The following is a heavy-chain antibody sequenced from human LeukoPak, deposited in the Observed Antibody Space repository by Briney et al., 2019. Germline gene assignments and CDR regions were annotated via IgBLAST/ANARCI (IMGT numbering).Heavy chain of an antibody. D-gene: IGHD3-9*01. V-gene: IGHV3-48*03. CDR2: ISSGGMTI. J-gene: IGHJ6*02. CDR1: GFTFSSYE. Sequence: GGSLRLSCEASGFTFSSYEMNWVRQAPGKGLEWISYISSGGMTIYYADSVRGRFTVSRDNTKNSLFLQMNSLRAEDTAVYFCARDAYDIVTGYYSMYSYGVDVWGQGTAVTVSS. CDR3: ARDAYDIVTGYYSMYSYGVDV.